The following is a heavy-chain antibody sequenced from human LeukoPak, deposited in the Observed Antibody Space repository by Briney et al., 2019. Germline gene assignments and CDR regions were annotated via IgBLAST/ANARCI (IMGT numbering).Heavy chain of an antibody. Sequence: ASVKVSCKASGYTFTGYYIHWVRQAPGQGLEWMGWINPKSGGTKYAQKFQGRVTMTRDTSSSTAYMELSRLTSDDTAVHYCARGQKDYYYYYMDVWGKGTTVTISS. CDR1: GYTFTGYY. J-gene: IGHJ6*03. V-gene: IGHV1-2*02. CDR2: INPKSGGT. CDR3: ARGQKDYYYYYMDV.